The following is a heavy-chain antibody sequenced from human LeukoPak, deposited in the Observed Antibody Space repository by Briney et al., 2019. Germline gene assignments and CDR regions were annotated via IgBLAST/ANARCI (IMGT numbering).Heavy chain of an antibody. Sequence: GGSLRLSCAASGFTFRGSGMHWVRQAPGKGLEWVAIIWSDGSNKYYTDSVKGRFTISRDNSKNTVYLQMNSLRAEDTAVYYCAKDWGTTGTTGWMFDHWGQGTPVTVSS. J-gene: IGHJ4*02. CDR2: IWSDGSNK. CDR1: GFTFRGSG. CDR3: AKDWGTTGTTGWMFDH. V-gene: IGHV3-33*06. D-gene: IGHD1-1*01.